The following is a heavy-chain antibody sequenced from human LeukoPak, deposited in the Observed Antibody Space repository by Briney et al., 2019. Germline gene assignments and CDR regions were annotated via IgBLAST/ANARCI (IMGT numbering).Heavy chain of an antibody. CDR1: GFILSDYN. CDR3: STDLDY. Sequence: GRSLRLSCAASGFILSDYNMHWVRQAPGKGLEWVGRIKSKTDGGTTDYAAPVKGRFTISRDDSKNTLYLQMNSLKTEDTAVYYCSTDLDYWGQGTLVTVSS. J-gene: IGHJ4*02. V-gene: IGHV3-15*01. CDR2: IKSKTDGGTT.